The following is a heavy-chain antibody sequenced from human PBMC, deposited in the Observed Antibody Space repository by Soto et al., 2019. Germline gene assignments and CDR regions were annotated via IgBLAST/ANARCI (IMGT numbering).Heavy chain of an antibody. V-gene: IGHV4-34*01. D-gene: IGHD6-6*01. J-gene: IGHJ6*02. Sequence: SETLSLTCAVYGGSFSGYYWSWIRQPPGKGLEWIGEINHSGSTNYNPSLKSRVTISVDTSKNQFSLKLSSVTAADTAVYYCARGLLAAKRYYYYGMDVWGQGTTVTVS. CDR1: GGSFSGYY. CDR3: ARGLLAAKRYYYYGMDV. CDR2: INHSGST.